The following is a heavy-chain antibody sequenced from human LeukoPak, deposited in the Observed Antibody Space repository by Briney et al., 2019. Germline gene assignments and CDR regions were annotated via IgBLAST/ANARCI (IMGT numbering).Heavy chain of an antibody. V-gene: IGHV3-23*01. CDR2: ISGSGGAT. CDR3: ARDKQVVVGATTAYDY. D-gene: IGHD1-26*01. J-gene: IGHJ4*02. Sequence: GGSLRLSCAASGFTFNTYGMSLVRQAPEKGLEWVSGISGSGGATYYADSVKGRFTISRDNAKNSLYLQMNSLRAEDTAVYYCARDKQVVVGATTAYDYWGQGTLVTVSS. CDR1: GFTFNTYG.